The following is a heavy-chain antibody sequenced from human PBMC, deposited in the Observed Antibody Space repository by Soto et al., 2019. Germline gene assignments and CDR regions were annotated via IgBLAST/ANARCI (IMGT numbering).Heavy chain of an antibody. J-gene: IGHJ6*03. CDR1: GFSFSTYA. CDR2: ITPSGGNT. V-gene: IGHV3-23*01. Sequence: EVQLLESGGGLVQPGGSLRLSCAASGFSFSTYAMTWVRQAPGKGLEWVSTITPSGGNTYYADSVKGRFTITSDNSENTLYLHINTLKAHDTAVYYCAGRYCPNGVCYTNYYYYMDIWGEGTTVTVSS. D-gene: IGHD2-8*01. CDR3: AGRYCPNGVCYTNYYYYMDI.